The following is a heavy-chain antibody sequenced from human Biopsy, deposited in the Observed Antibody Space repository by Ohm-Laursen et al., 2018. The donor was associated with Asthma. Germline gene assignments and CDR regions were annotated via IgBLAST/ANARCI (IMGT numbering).Heavy chain of an antibody. Sequence: SLRLSCTASGFTLTTYAIHWVRQAPGKGLEWVAVISYDGSTKYSADSVKGRFIVSRDISKNILSLQMNSLRSEDTAVFYCARGGGFSSRRFYFDYWGQGTLVTVSS. D-gene: IGHD1-26*01. CDR1: GFTLTTYA. CDR2: ISYDGSTK. J-gene: IGHJ4*02. CDR3: ARGGGFSSRRFYFDY. V-gene: IGHV3-30*03.